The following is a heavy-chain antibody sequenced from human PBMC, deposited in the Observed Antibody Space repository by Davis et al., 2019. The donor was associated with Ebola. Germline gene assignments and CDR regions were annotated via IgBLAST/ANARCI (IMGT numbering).Heavy chain of an antibody. CDR2: TYYSSKWYN. Sequence: PSETLSLTCAISGDSVSSGGWNWIRQSPSRGLEWLGRTYYSSKWYNDYAVSVKSRITINPDPSKNQFSLHLNSVTPEDTALYFCARGWLRRGLDAWGEGTAVTVSS. D-gene: IGHD3-10*01. CDR1: GDSVSSGG. CDR3: ARGWLRRGLDA. J-gene: IGHJ6*04. V-gene: IGHV6-1*01.